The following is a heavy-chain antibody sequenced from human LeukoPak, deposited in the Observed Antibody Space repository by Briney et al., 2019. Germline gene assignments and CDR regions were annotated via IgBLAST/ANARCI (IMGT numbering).Heavy chain of an antibody. CDR1: GYSFTSYW. V-gene: IGHV5-51*01. Sequence: GESLKISCKGSGYSFTSYWIGWVRQMPGKGLEWMGIIYPGDSDTRYSPSFQGHVTISADKSISTAYLQWSSLKASDTAMYYCARDTYYYDSGYYFDYWGQGTLVTVSS. J-gene: IGHJ4*02. D-gene: IGHD3-22*01. CDR2: IYPGDSDT. CDR3: ARDTYYYDSGYYFDY.